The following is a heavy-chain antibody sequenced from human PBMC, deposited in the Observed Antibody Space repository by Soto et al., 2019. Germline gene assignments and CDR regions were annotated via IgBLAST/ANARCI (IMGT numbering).Heavy chain of an antibody. V-gene: IGHV3-21*01. D-gene: IGHD6-25*01. Sequence: GGSLRLSCAASGFTFSGYSMNWVRQAPGKGLEWVSSISSSSSYIYYADSVRGRFTISRDNAKNSLYLQMNSLRAEDTAVYYCARQQRDYYYYGMDVWRQGTTVTVSS. CDR3: ARQQRDYYYYGMDV. J-gene: IGHJ6*02. CDR2: ISSSSSYI. CDR1: GFTFSGYS.